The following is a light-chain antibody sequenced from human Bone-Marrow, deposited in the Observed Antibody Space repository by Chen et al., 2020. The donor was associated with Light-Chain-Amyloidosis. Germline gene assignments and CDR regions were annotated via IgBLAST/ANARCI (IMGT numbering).Light chain of an antibody. CDR2: DDS. J-gene: IGLJ3*02. CDR3: QVWDRSSDRPV. Sequence: SYVLTQPSSVSVASGQTATLACGGNNIGSTSVHWYQQTPGQAPLLVVYDDSDRPSGIPERLSGSNFGNTATLTISRVEAGDEADYYCQVWDRSSDRPVFGGGTKLTVL. V-gene: IGLV3-21*02. CDR1: NIGSTS.